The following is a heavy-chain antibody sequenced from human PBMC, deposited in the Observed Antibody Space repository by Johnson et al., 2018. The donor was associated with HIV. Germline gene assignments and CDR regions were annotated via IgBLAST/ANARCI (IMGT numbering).Heavy chain of an antibody. CDR3: ARSPVAAAGGIHDAFDI. Sequence: VQVVESGGGVVQPGRSLRLSCAASGFTFSIYAMHWVRQAPGKGLEWVAVISYEGSNKYYADSVKGRFTISRDNSKNTLYLQVNSLRAADTAVYYCARSPVAAAGGIHDAFDIWGQGTLVTVSS. D-gene: IGHD6-13*01. CDR1: GFTFSIYA. V-gene: IGHV3-30*04. CDR2: ISYEGSNK. J-gene: IGHJ3*02.